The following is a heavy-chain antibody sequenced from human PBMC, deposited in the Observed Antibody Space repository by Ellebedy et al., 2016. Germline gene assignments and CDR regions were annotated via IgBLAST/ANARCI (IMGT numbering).Heavy chain of an antibody. D-gene: IGHD1-26*01. CDR2: ISYDGSNK. J-gene: IGHJ6*02. CDR1: GFTFSSYA. Sequence: GESLKISCAASGFTFSSYAMHWVRQAPGKGLEWVAVISYDGSNKYYADSVKGRFTISRDNAKNTLYLQMNSLRAEDTAVYYCARAGEWELPEGLYGMDVWGQGTTVTVSS. V-gene: IGHV3-30-3*01. CDR3: ARAGEWELPEGLYGMDV.